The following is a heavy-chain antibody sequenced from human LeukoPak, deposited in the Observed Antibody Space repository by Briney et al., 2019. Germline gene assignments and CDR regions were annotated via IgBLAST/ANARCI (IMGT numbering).Heavy chain of an antibody. CDR1: GFTFRSYA. Sequence: GGSLRLSCGASGFTFRSYAMSWVRQAPGKGLEWVSTVTGSGGSTYYAESVKGRFTISRDNSRNTVLLQMNSLRADDAARYYCAKDLCVVELPSSLYHWGQGILVTVSS. CDR2: VTGSGGST. J-gene: IGHJ5*02. V-gene: IGHV3-23*01. D-gene: IGHD2-15*01. CDR3: AKDLCVVELPSSLYH.